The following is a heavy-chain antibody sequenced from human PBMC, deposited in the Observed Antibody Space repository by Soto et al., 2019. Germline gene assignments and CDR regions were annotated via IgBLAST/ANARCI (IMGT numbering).Heavy chain of an antibody. J-gene: IGHJ4*02. V-gene: IGHV3-30*03. CDR3: AHSGSV. D-gene: IGHD3-10*01. Sequence: QVQLVESGGGVVQPGRSLRLSCAASGFTFSSYGMHWVRQAPGKGLEWVAVISYDGSNKYYADSAKGRFTISRDNSKNTLYLQMNSLRAEDTAVYYCAHSGSVWGQGTLVTVSS. CDR2: ISYDGSNK. CDR1: GFTFSSYG.